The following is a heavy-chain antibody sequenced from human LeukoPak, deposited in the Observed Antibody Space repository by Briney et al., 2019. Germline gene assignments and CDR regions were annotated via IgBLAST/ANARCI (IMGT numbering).Heavy chain of an antibody. V-gene: IGHV1-18*01. J-gene: IGHJ4*02. CDR1: GYTFTSYG. D-gene: IGHD3-22*01. Sequence: ASVKVSCKASGYTFTSYGISWVRQAPGQGLEWMGWISAYNGNTNYAQKLQGRVTMTTDTSTSTAYMELRSLRSDDTAVYYCARGDYYDSSGYYRFGYWGQGTLVTVSS. CDR2: ISAYNGNT. CDR3: ARGDYYDSSGYYRFGY.